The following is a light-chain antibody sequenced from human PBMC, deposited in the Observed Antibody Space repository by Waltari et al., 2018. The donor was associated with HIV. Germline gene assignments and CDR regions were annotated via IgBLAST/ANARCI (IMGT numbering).Light chain of an antibody. CDR2: DIS. Sequence: DIRVTQSPSSVSASAGDRVTITCRASQDVGYWLAWYQQKPGRAPELLIYDISNLQSGVPSRFSGSGSGTDFTLTINSLQPEDFATYYCQQANTFPLTFGGGTKVEIK. J-gene: IGKJ4*01. V-gene: IGKV1-12*01. CDR3: QQANTFPLT. CDR1: QDVGYW.